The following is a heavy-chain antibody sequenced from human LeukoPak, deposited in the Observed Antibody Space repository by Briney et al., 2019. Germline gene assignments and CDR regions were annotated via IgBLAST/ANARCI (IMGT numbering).Heavy chain of an antibody. Sequence: PSETLSLTCTVSGGSITSYYWSWIRQPPGKGLEWIGYIYYSGSTNYNPSLKSRVTISVDTSKNQFSLKLSSVTAADTAVYYCARDRVGGPGYFDYWGQGTLVTVSS. V-gene: IGHV4-59*12. CDR2: IYYSGST. J-gene: IGHJ4*02. CDR3: ARDRVGGPGYFDY. D-gene: IGHD1-26*01. CDR1: GGSITSYY.